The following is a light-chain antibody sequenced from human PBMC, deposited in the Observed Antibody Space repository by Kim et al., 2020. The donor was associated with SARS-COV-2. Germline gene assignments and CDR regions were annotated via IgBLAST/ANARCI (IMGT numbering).Light chain of an antibody. V-gene: IGKV1-5*01. CDR2: DAS. Sequence: IHMTQSPSTLSASVGDRVTITCRASESVSGWVAWYQQKPGKAPNVLIFDASTLYNGVPSRFSGSGSGTEFTLTISSLQPDDFATYYCQQDGSYSRTFGQGTKVDIK. CDR1: ESVSGW. J-gene: IGKJ1*01. CDR3: QQDGSYSRT.